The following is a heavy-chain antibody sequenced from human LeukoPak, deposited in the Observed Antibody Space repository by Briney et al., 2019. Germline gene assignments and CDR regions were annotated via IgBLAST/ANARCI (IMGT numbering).Heavy chain of an antibody. V-gene: IGHV4-38-2*02. CDR1: GYSISSDYY. D-gene: IGHD3-3*01. CDR3: ARDHLANLASRLFDP. Sequence: PSEALSLTCTVSGYSISSDYYWGWIRQPPGKGLEWIGSIHHSGRTYYNPSLKSRVTISVDTSKNQFSLKLSSVTAADTAVYYCARDHLANLASRLFDPWGQGTLATVSS. CDR2: IHHSGRT. J-gene: IGHJ5*02.